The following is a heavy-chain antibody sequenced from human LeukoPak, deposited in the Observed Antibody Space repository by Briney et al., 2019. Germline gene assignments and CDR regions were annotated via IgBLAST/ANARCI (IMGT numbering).Heavy chain of an antibody. CDR2: ISSSSSTI. CDR3: ARGGGGAFDF. CDR1: GFLLSTYS. Sequence: GGSLRLSCVASGFLLSTYSMNWVRQAPGKGLEWVSYISSSSSTIYYADSVKGRFTISRDNAKNSLYLQINTLRAEDTAVYYCARGGGGAFDFWGQGAMVTVSS. J-gene: IGHJ3*01. V-gene: IGHV3-48*01. D-gene: IGHD4-23*01.